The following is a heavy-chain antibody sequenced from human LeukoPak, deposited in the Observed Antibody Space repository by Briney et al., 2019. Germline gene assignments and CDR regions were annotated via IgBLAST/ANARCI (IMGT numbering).Heavy chain of an antibody. D-gene: IGHD6-19*01. Sequence: PSETLSLTCTVSGGSISSSSYYWGWIRQPPGKGLEWIGSIYYSGSTYYNPSLKSRVTISVDTSKNQFSLKLSSVTAADTAVYYCARRGQWPVLSKNYFDYWGQGTLVTVSS. CDR3: ARRGQWPVLSKNYFDY. V-gene: IGHV4-39*01. CDR2: IYYSGST. J-gene: IGHJ4*02. CDR1: GGSISSSSYY.